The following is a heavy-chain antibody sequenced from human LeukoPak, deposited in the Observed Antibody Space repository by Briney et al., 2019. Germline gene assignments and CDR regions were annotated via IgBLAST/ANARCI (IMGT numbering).Heavy chain of an antibody. CDR3: ARDTRITGTRRWFDP. D-gene: IGHD1-7*01. J-gene: IGHJ5*02. CDR1: GYTFTSYA. Sequence: GASVKVSCKASGYTFTSYAMNWVRQAPGQGLEWMGWINTNTGNPTYAQGFTGRFVFSLDTSVSTAYLQISSLKAEDTAVYYCARDTRITGTRRWFDPWGQGTLVTVSS. V-gene: IGHV7-4-1*02. CDR2: INTNTGNP.